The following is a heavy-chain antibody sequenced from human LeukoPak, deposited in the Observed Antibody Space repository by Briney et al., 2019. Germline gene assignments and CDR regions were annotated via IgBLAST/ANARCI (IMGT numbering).Heavy chain of an antibody. CDR2: ISAYNGNT. D-gene: IGHD3-16*01. CDR1: GHTFTSYG. Sequence: ASVKVSCKASGHTFTSYGISWVRQAPGQGLEWMGWISAYNGNTNYAQKLQGRVTMTTDTPTSTAYMELRSLRSDDTAVYYCARVRYRLAETYIDYWGQGTLVTVSS. V-gene: IGHV1-18*01. CDR3: ARVRYRLAETYIDY. J-gene: IGHJ4*02.